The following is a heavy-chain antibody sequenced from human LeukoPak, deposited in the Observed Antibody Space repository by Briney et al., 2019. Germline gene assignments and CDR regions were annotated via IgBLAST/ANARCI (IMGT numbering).Heavy chain of an antibody. V-gene: IGHV3-15*01. J-gene: IGHJ4*02. Sequence: GGSLRLSCAASGFSFSNAWMNWVRQAPGKGLEWVGRIKSKTDGGTTDYAAPVKGRFTISRDDSKNTLYLRMNSLKTEDTAVYYCTTVRTDYGDYISKDIINNFDYWGQGTLVTVSS. CDR1: GFSFSNAW. CDR3: TTVRTDYGDYISKDIINNFDY. CDR2: IKSKTDGGTT. D-gene: IGHD4-17*01.